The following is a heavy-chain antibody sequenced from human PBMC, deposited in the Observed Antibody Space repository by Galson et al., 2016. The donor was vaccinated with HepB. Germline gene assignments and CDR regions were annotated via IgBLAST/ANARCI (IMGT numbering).Heavy chain of an antibody. CDR1: GFIFSTYA. Sequence: SLRLSCAASGFIFSTYAMNWVRQAPGKGLEWVSSIRGSGGGIDYADSVKGRFTISRDHSKNTLYLQMSSLRAEDTALHYCAKERGSRITMVRGVLDAFDIWGQGTMVTVSS. D-gene: IGHD3-10*01. CDR2: IRGSGGGI. J-gene: IGHJ3*02. CDR3: AKERGSRITMVRGVLDAFDI. V-gene: IGHV3-23*01.